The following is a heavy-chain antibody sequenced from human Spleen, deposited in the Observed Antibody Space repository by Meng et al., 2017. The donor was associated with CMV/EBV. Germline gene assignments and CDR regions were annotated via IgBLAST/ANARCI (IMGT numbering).Heavy chain of an antibody. Sequence: ASVKVSCKASGYTFTSYGISWVRQAPGQGLEWMGWISAYNGNTNYAQKLQGRVTMTTDTSTSTAYMELRSLRSDDTAVYYCAREGALVATTLESYYGMGVWGQGTTVTVSS. D-gene: IGHD5-12*01. CDR1: GYTFTSYG. CDR2: ISAYNGNT. J-gene: IGHJ6*02. V-gene: IGHV1-18*01. CDR3: AREGALVATTLESYYGMGV.